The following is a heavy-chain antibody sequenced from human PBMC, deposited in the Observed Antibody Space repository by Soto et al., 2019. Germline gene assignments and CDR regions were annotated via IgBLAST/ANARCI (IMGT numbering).Heavy chain of an antibody. J-gene: IGHJ4*02. D-gene: IGHD5-18*01. CDR3: ARRYGYSFDS. CDR1: GGSISSYY. Sequence: PSETLSLTCTVSGGSISSYYWSWIRQPPGKGLEWIGYIYYSGSTNYNPSLKSRVTISVDTSKNQLSLKLSSVTAADPAVYYCARRYGYSFDSWGQGTLVTVSS. V-gene: IGHV4-59*08. CDR2: IYYSGST.